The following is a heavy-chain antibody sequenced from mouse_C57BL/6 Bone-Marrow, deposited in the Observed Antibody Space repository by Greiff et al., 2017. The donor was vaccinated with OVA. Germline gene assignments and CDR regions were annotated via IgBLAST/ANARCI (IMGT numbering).Heavy chain of an antibody. CDR2: IYPRSGNT. V-gene: IGHV1-81*01. J-gene: IGHJ1*03. CDR1: GYTFTSYG. Sequence: VQLQQSGAELARPGASVKLSCKASGYTFTSYGISWVKQRTGQGLEWIGEIYPRSGNTSYNEKFKGKATLTADKSPSTAYMELRSLTSEDSAVYFCARSGGGYFDVWGTGTTVTVSS. D-gene: IGHD3-1*01. CDR3: ARSGGGYFDV.